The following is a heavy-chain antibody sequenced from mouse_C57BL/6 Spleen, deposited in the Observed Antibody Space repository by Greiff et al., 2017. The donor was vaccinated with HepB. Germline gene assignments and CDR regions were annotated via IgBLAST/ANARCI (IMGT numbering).Heavy chain of an antibody. V-gene: IGHV1-5*01. Sequence: DVKLQESGTVLARPGASVKMSCKTSGYTFTSYWMHWVKQRPGQGLEWIGAIYPGNSDTSYNQKFKGKAKLTAVTSASTAYMELSSLTNEDSAVYYCTRRDYDYEHYYAMDYWGQGTSVTVSS. CDR3: TRRDYDYEHYYAMDY. D-gene: IGHD2-4*01. CDR1: GYTFTSYW. J-gene: IGHJ4*01. CDR2: IYPGNSDT.